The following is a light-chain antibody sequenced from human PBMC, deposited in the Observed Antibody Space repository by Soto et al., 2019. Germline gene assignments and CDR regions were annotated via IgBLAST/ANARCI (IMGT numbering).Light chain of an antibody. Sequence: IVMTQSPLSLPVTPGEPASISCRSSQSLLQSNGYNYLDWYLQKPGQSPQLLIYLGSNRASGVPDRFSGSGSGTDFTLKISRVEAEDVGVYYCMQPLQSWTFGQGTKV. CDR2: LGS. V-gene: IGKV2-28*01. CDR3: MQPLQSWT. CDR1: QSLLQSNGYNY. J-gene: IGKJ1*01.